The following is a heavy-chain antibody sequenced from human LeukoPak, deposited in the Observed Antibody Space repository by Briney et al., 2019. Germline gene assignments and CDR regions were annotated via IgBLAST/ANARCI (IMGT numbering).Heavy chain of an antibody. J-gene: IGHJ3*02. D-gene: IGHD3-16*02. Sequence: GGSLRLSCAASGFTFSVYYMGWIRQAPGKGLEWVSYISSIGSTIYYADSVKGRFTISRDNAKNSLYLQMNSLRAEDTAVYYCARDRLGFGQMIMFGGVIPIWGQGTMVTVSS. CDR1: GFTFSVYY. CDR3: ARDRLGFGQMIMFGGVIPI. V-gene: IGHV3-11*01. CDR2: ISSIGSTI.